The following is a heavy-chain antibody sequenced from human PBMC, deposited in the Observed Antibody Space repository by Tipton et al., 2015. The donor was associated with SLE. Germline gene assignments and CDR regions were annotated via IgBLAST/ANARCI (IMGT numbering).Heavy chain of an antibody. Sequence: GLVKPSETLSLICSVSGGSISNFYWSWIRQPPGKEFQWIGYIDDSGGNTYNPSLQSRVSLSVDTSKNQFSLKLGAVTAADTAVYYCARGTNDYIWRSLGDWGQGILVTVSS. D-gene: IGHD3-16*01. J-gene: IGHJ4*02. CDR1: GGSISNFY. V-gene: IGHV4-59*01. CDR3: ARGTNDYIWRSLGD. CDR2: IDDSGGN.